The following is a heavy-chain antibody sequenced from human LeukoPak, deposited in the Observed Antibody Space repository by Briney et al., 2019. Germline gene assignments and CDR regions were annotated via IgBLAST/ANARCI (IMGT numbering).Heavy chain of an antibody. CDR3: ARPSAYGSGNYYYYFDY. D-gene: IGHD3-10*01. V-gene: IGHV5-51*01. J-gene: IGHJ4*02. CDR1: GYSFISYW. Sequence: GESLKISCKGSGYSFISYWIGWVRQMPGKGLEWRGIIYPGDSDTRYSRSFQGQVTISADKSISTAYLQWSSLKASDNAMYYCARPSAYGSGNYYYYFDYWGQGTLVTVSS. CDR2: IYPGDSDT.